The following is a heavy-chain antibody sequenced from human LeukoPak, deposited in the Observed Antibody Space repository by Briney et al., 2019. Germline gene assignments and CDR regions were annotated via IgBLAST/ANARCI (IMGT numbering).Heavy chain of an antibody. CDR1: NGSINNYY. Sequence: SETLSLTCTVSNGSINNYYWSWIRQPPGKGLEWIGYISYSGSTNYSPSLKSRVTISVDSSKHQFSLKLNSVTAADTAVYYCARGGYIGTSFNYWGQGTLVTVSS. D-gene: IGHD5-12*01. CDR2: ISYSGST. V-gene: IGHV4-59*08. J-gene: IGHJ4*02. CDR3: ARGGYIGTSFNY.